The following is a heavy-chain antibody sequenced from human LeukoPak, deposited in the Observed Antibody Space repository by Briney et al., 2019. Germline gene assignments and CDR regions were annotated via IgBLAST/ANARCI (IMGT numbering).Heavy chain of an antibody. J-gene: IGHJ4*02. CDR1: GFTFSSYS. CDR3: APTRHSSSPRGY. D-gene: IGHD6-6*01. CDR2: ISSSSSYI. Sequence: GGSLRLSCAASGFTFSSYSMNWVRQAPGKGLEWVSSISSSSSYIYYADSVKGRFTISRDNAKNSLYLQMNSLRAEDTAVYYCAPTRHSSSPRGYWGQGTLVTVSS. V-gene: IGHV3-21*01.